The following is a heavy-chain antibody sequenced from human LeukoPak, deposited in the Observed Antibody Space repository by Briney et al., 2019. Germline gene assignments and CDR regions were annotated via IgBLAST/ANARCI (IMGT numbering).Heavy chain of an antibody. CDR2: ISWDGGSS. D-gene: IGHD6-19*01. CDR3: AKDSKAVTGTGNIDY. V-gene: IGHV3-43D*03. J-gene: IGHJ4*02. Sequence: GRSLRLSWAASGFTFADYAMHWVRHAPGKGLEWVSLISWDGGSSYYADSVKGRFTISRDNSTNSLYLQMNSLRAQDTALYYCAKDSKAVTGTGNIDYWGQGTLVTVSS. CDR1: GFTFADYA.